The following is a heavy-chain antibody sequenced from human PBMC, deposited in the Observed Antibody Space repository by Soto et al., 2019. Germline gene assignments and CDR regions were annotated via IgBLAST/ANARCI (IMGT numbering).Heavy chain of an antibody. J-gene: IGHJ6*02. CDR3: ARGRPTGYSYYGMDV. V-gene: IGHV3-21*01. CDR2: ISSSSTFI. Sequence: PGGSLRLSCAASGFTFNSYSMNWVRQAPGKGLEWVSSISSSSTFIYDADSVKGRFSISRDNAKNSLFLQMNSLRAEDTAVYFCARGRPTGYSYYGMDVWGQGTTVTFPS. CDR1: GFTFNSYS. D-gene: IGHD1-1*01.